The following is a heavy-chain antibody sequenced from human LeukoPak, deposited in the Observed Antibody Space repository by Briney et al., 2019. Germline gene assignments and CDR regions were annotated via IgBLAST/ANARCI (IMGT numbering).Heavy chain of an antibody. J-gene: IGHJ4*02. D-gene: IGHD3-16*02. Sequence: GASVKVSCKASGYTFTSYYMHWVRQAPGQGLEWMGIINPSGGSTSYAQKFQGRVTMTRDTSTSTVYMELSSLRSEDTAVYYCARVGGGMITFGGVIVKYDFDYWGQGTLVTVSS. CDR2: INPSGGST. CDR3: ARVGGGMITFGGVIVKYDFDY. V-gene: IGHV1-46*01. CDR1: GYTFTSYY.